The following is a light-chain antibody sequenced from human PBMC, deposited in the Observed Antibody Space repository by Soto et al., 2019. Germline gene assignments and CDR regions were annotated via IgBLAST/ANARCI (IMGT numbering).Light chain of an antibody. CDR1: QSVSSSY. V-gene: IGKV3-20*01. CDR3: QQYGSSPT. Sequence: EIVLTPSPGTLSLSPGGRATLSCRASQSVSSSYLAWYQQKPGQAPRLLIYGASSRATGIPDRFSGSGSGTDFTLTISRLEPEDFAVYYCQQYGSSPTFGQGTRLEI. CDR2: GAS. J-gene: IGKJ5*01.